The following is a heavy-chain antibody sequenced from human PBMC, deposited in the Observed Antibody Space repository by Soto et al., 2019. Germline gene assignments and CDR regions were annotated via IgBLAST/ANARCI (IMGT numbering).Heavy chain of an antibody. CDR3: ARGSYDYVWGRQGPLYYFDY. Sequence: QVQLVESGGGVVQPGRSLRLSCAASGFTFSSYAMHWVRQAPGKGLEWVAVISYDGSNKYYADSVKGRFTISRDNSKNTLYLQMNSLRAEDTAVYYCARGSYDYVWGRQGPLYYFDYWGQGHLVTVSS. J-gene: IGHJ4*02. V-gene: IGHV3-30-3*01. CDR2: ISYDGSNK. CDR1: GFTFSSYA. D-gene: IGHD3-16*01.